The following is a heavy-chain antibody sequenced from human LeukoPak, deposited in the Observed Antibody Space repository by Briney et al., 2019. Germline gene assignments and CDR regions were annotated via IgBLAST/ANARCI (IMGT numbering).Heavy chain of an antibody. CDR1: GGSISSYY. Sequence: SETLSLTCTVSGGSISSYYWSWIRQPPGEGLEWIGYIYYSGSTNYNPSLKSRVTISVDTSKNQFSLKLSSVTAADTAVYYCARHDGYNSEFDYWGQGTLVTVSS. D-gene: IGHD5-24*01. CDR3: ARHDGYNSEFDY. J-gene: IGHJ4*02. CDR2: IYYSGST. V-gene: IGHV4-59*08.